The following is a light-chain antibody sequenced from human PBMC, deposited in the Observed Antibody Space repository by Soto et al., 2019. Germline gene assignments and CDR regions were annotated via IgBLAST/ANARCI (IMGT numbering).Light chain of an antibody. J-gene: IGLJ2*01. Sequence: QSALTQPPSASGSPGQSVTISCTGTSSDVGAYNYVSWYQQHPGKAPKVMIYEVTKRPSGVPDRFSGSKSGNTASLTISGLQAEDEADYYCSSYAGSNAVVFGGGTKVTVL. CDR1: SSDVGAYNY. V-gene: IGLV2-8*01. CDR2: EVT. CDR3: SSYAGSNAVV.